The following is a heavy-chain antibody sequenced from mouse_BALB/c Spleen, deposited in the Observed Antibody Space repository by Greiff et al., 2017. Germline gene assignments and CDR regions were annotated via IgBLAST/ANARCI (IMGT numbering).Heavy chain of an antibody. D-gene: IGHD2-4*01. V-gene: IGHV14-3*02. CDR1: GFNIKDTY. CDR2: IDPANGNT. J-gene: IGHJ3*01. CDR3: ASRAPYDFTWFAY. Sequence: EVQGVESGAELVKPGASVKLSCTASGFNIKDTYMHWVKQRPEQGLEWIGRIDPANGNTKYDPKFQGKATITADTSSNTAYLQLSSLTSEDTAVYYCASRAPYDFTWFAYWGQGTLVTVSA.